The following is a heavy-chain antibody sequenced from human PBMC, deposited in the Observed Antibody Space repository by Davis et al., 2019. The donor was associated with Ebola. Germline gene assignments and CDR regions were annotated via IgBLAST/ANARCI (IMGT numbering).Heavy chain of an antibody. CDR2: IYYSGST. CDR1: GDSISSDIYY. Sequence: MPSETLSLTCTVSGDSISSDIYYWSWLRQPPGKGLEWIGYIYYSGSTNYNPSLKSRVTISVDTSKNQFSLKLSSVTAADTAVYYCASLSSSSAGLDYWGQGTLVTVSS. CDR3: ASLSSSSAGLDY. D-gene: IGHD6-6*01. V-gene: IGHV4-61*01. J-gene: IGHJ4*02.